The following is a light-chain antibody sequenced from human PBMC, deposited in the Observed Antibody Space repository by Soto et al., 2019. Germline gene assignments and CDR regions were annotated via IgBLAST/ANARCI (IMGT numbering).Light chain of an antibody. CDR1: QSVSNNY. V-gene: IGKV3-20*01. CDR2: GAS. Sequence: EIVLTQSPSTLFLSPGDRPTLSSRASQSVSNNYLAWYKQTPGQAPRLXSYGASNRATGIPDRFSGSGSGTEFTLTITRLEPEDFEVYYCQQYDISPLTFGGGTKVDIK. CDR3: QQYDISPLT. J-gene: IGKJ4*01.